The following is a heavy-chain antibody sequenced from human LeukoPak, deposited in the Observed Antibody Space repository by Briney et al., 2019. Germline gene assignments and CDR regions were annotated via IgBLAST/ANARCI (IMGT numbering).Heavy chain of an antibody. D-gene: IGHD1-26*01. CDR2: MNIDGSEK. CDR3: ARDPVEWELLLDY. Sequence: GGSLRLSCAASGFTFSNYWMGWVRQAPGKRPEWVANMNIDGSEKYYADSVKGRFSISGGNARNSVYLQMASLRVEDTAVYYCARDPVEWELLLDYWGQGTLVTVSS. V-gene: IGHV3-7*01. CDR1: GFTFSNYW. J-gene: IGHJ4*02.